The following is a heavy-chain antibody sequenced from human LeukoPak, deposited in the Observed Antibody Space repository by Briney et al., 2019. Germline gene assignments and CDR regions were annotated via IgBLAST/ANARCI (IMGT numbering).Heavy chain of an antibody. CDR1: GGSISSYY. CDR3: ARAEVLPDYYDTSGAFEY. Sequence: SETLSLTCTVSGGSISSYYWSWIWQPAGKGLEWIGRIYTSGSTNYNPSLKSRVTMSVDTSKNQFSLKLSSVTAADTAVYYCARAEVLPDYYDTSGAFEYWGQGTLVTVSS. J-gene: IGHJ4*02. CDR2: IYTSGST. V-gene: IGHV4-4*07. D-gene: IGHD3-22*01.